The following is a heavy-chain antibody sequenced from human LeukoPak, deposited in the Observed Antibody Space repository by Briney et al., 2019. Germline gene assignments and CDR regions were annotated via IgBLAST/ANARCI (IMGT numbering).Heavy chain of an antibody. Sequence: GGSLRLSCAASGFTFDDYGMSWVRHAPGKGLEWVSGINWNGGSTGYADSVKGRFTISRDNAKNSLYLQMNSLRAEDTALYYCARRGIAVAGNDCWGQGTLVTVSS. CDR3: ARRGIAVAGNDC. CDR1: GFTFDDYG. D-gene: IGHD6-19*01. V-gene: IGHV3-20*04. J-gene: IGHJ4*02. CDR2: INWNGGST.